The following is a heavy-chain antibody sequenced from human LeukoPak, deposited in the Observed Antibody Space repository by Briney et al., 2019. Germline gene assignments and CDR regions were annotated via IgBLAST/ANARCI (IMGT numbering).Heavy chain of an antibody. V-gene: IGHV4-59*08. CDR1: GFSVSDNY. Sequence: GSLRLSCAASGFSVSDNYMSGIRQPPGKGLEWIGYIYSNGATLYSPSLKSRVTMSVDTSKNQFSLKLSSVTAADTAVYYCARHDPVPYYQRGMDVWGQGTTVTVSS. J-gene: IGHJ6*02. CDR2: IYSNGAT. CDR3: ARHDPVPYYQRGMDV. D-gene: IGHD2-21*01.